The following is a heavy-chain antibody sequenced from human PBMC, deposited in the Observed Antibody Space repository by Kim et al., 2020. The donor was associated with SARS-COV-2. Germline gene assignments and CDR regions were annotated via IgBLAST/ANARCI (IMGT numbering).Heavy chain of an antibody. CDR2: ISSDGRTK. J-gene: IGHJ6*02. CDR1: GFTFSNYG. CDR3: AKVILDDLGGAGWYSSLDV. V-gene: IGHV3-30*18. Sequence: GGSLRLSCAASGFTFSNYGLHWVRHAPGKGLEWVALISSDGRTKYYADSVKGRFTIFRDNSNNTLFLHMSSLRPEDTAVYYCAKVILDDLGGAGWYSSLDVWGRGTTVAVSS. D-gene: IGHD2-15*01.